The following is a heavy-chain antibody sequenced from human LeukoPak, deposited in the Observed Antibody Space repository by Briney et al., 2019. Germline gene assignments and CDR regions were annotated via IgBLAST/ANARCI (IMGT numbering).Heavy chain of an antibody. Sequence: PGESLKISCKGSGYSFTSYWIGWVRQMPGKGLEWMGIIYPGDSDTRYSPSFQGQVTISADKSISTAYLQWSSLKASDTAMYYCARQGRGYYDSSGYIFDYWGQGTLVTVSS. V-gene: IGHV5-51*01. J-gene: IGHJ4*02. D-gene: IGHD3-22*01. CDR1: GYSFTSYW. CDR3: ARQGRGYYDSSGYIFDY. CDR2: IYPGDSDT.